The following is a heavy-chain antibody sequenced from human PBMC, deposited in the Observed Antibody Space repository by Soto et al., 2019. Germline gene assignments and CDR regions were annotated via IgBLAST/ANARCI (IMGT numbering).Heavy chain of an antibody. J-gene: IGHJ4*02. CDR2: IYYSGST. CDR1: GGSISSYY. Sequence: SETLSLTCTVSGGSISSYYWSWVRQPPGKGLEWIGYIYYSGSTNYNPSLKSRVTISVDTSKNQFSLKLSSVTAADTAVYYCAREMTAYFDYWGRGILVTVSS. CDR3: AREMTAYFDY. V-gene: IGHV4-59*01.